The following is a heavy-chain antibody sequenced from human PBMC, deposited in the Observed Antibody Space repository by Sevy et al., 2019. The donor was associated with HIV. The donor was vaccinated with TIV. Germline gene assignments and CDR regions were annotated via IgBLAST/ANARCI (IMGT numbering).Heavy chain of an antibody. CDR1: GYSISSGYY. J-gene: IGHJ3*02. CDR2: IYHSGST. V-gene: IGHV4-38-2*02. Sequence: SETLSLTCAVSGYSISSGYYWGWIRQPPGKGLEWIGSIYHSGSTYYNPSLKSRVTISVDTSKNQFPLKLSSVTAADTAVYYCARDRHYYDSSADRGAFDIWGQGTMVTVSS. D-gene: IGHD3-22*01. CDR3: ARDRHYYDSSADRGAFDI.